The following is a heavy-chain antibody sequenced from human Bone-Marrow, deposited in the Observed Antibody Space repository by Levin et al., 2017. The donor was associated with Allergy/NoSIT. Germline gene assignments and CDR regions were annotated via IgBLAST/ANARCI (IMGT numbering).Heavy chain of an antibody. D-gene: IGHD6-19*01. Sequence: GGSLRLSCAASGFTFSSYWMSWVRQAPGKGLEWVANIKQDGSEKYYVDSVKGRFTISRDNAKNSLYLQMNSLRAEDTAVYYCAREGSGWHSADAFDIWGQGTMVTVSS. CDR3: AREGSGWHSADAFDI. V-gene: IGHV3-7*01. CDR1: GFTFSSYW. J-gene: IGHJ3*02. CDR2: IKQDGSEK.